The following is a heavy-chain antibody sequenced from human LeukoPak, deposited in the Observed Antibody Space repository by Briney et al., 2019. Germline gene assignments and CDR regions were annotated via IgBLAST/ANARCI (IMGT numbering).Heavy chain of an antibody. V-gene: IGHV1-2*02. CDR1: GYTFTSYA. D-gene: IGHD5-24*01. Sequence: SVKVSCKASGYTFTSYAIHWVRQAPGPGLEWMGWITPSGGTNYPQKFQGRVAITWDTSITTAYMDLSRLTSDDTAVYYCARDRYGDGFAHLDYWGQGALVTVSS. CDR2: ITPSGGT. CDR3: ARDRYGDGFAHLDY. J-gene: IGHJ4*02.